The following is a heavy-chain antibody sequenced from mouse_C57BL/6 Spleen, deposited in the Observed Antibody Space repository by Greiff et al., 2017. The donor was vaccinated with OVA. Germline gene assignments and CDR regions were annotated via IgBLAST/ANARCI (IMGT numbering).Heavy chain of an antibody. V-gene: IGHV1-53*01. CDR3: ARPYYYGSSYVGFAY. D-gene: IGHD1-1*01. Sequence: QVHVKQPGTELVKPGASVKLSCKASGYTFTSYWMTWVKQRPGQGLEWIGNINPSNGGTNYNEKFKSKATLTVDKSPSTAYMQLSSLTSDDSAVYYCARPYYYGSSYVGFAYWGQGPLVTVSA. CDR1: GYTFTSYW. J-gene: IGHJ3*01. CDR2: INPSNGGT.